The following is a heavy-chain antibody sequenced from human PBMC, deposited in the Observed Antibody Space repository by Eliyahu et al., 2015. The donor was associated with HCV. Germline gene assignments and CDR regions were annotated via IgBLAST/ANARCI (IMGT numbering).Heavy chain of an antibody. J-gene: IGHJ5*02. CDR3: ARDNCSGGSCLSWFDP. V-gene: IGHV1-2*02. Sequence: PGQGLEWMGWINPNSGGTNYAQKFQGRVTMTRDTSISTAYMELSRLRSDDTAVYYCARDNCSGGSCLSWFDPWGQGTLVTVSS. D-gene: IGHD2-15*01. CDR2: INPNSGGT.